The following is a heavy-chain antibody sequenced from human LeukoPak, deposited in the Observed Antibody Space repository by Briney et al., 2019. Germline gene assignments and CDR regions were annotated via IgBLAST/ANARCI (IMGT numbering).Heavy chain of an antibody. CDR3: ARGYSPGAVADSKPYVLDY. CDR2: IVPIFGTA. J-gene: IGHJ4*02. CDR1: GGTFSSYS. Sequence: GSSVKVSCKASGGTFSSYSISWVRQAPGQGLEWMGGIVPIFGTADYAQKFQGRVTITRDTSASTAYMELSSLRSEDMAVYYCARGYSPGAVADSKPYVLDYWGQGTLVTVSS. D-gene: IGHD6-19*01. V-gene: IGHV1-69*05.